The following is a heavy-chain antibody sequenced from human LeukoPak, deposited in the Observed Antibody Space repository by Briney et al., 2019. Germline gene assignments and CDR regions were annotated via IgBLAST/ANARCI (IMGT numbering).Heavy chain of an antibody. V-gene: IGHV1-69*05. CDR3: ARGPDELNWFDP. CDR1: GGTFSSYA. J-gene: IGHJ5*02. Sequence: SVKVSCKASGGTFSSYAISWVRQAPGQGLEWMGGIIPIFGKANYAQKFQGRVTITTDESTSTAYMELSSQRSEDTAVYYCARGPDELNWFDPWGQGTLVTVSS. D-gene: IGHD1-1*01. CDR2: IIPIFGKA.